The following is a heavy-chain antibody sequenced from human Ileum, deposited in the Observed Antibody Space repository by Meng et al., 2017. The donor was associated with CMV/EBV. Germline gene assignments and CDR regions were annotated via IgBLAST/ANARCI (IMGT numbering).Heavy chain of an antibody. J-gene: IGHJ4*02. D-gene: IGHD5-24*01. CDR1: GYTFTSYD. CDR3: ARVTRRDGYTPLGY. Sequence: ASGYTFTSYDINWVRQATGQGLEWMGWMNPNSGNTGYAQKFQGRVTITRNTSISTAYMELSSLRSEDTAVYYCARVTRRDGYTPLGYWGQGTLVTVSS. CDR2: MNPNSGNT. V-gene: IGHV1-8*03.